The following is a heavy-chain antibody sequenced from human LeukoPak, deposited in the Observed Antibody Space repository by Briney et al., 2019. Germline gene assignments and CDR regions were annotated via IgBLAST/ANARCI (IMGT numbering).Heavy chain of an antibody. V-gene: IGHV1-2*02. CDR3: ARERPGRYDY. CDR2: INPNSGGT. D-gene: IGHD2-15*01. CDR1: GYTFTSYF. J-gene: IGHJ4*02. Sequence: SVNVPCKTSGYTFTSYFIHWVRQAPGQGLEWMGWINPNSGGTNYAQKFQGRVTMTRDTSISTAYLELSRLKSDDTAVYYCARERPGRYDYWGQGTLVTVSS.